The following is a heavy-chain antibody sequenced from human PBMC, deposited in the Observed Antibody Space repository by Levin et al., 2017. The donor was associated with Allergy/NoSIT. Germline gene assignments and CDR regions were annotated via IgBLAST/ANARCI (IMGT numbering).Heavy chain of an antibody. CDR1: GFTFSSYW. D-gene: IGHD5-18*01. J-gene: IGHJ4*02. CDR2: INSDGSSI. Sequence: PGGSLRLSCAASGFTFSSYWMHWVRQAPGKGLVWVSRINSDGSSISYADSVKGRFTISRDNAKNTLNLQMNSLRAEDTAVYYCARDGYVDTAMTQRKPLDYWGQGTLVTVSS. V-gene: IGHV3-74*01. CDR3: ARDGYVDTAMTQRKPLDY.